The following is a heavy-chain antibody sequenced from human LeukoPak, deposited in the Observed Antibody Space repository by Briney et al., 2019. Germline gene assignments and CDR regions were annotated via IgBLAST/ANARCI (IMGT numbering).Heavy chain of an antibody. V-gene: IGHV3-30*19. D-gene: IGHD6-13*01. Sequence: GSLRLSCAASGFTFSSYGMHWVRRAPGKGLEWVAVISYDGSNKYYADSVKGRFTISRDNSKHTLYLQMNSLRAEDTAVYYCASPSSFYSSNWYIFAYWGQGTLVTVSS. CDR2: ISYDGSNK. J-gene: IGHJ4*02. CDR1: GFTFSSYG. CDR3: ASPSSFYSSNWYIFAY.